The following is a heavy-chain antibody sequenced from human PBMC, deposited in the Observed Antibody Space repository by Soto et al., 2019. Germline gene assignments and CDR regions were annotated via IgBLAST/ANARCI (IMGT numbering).Heavy chain of an antibody. CDR2: ISSSSNTI. Sequence: SGFTFSSYSMNWVRQAPGKGLQWISYISSSSNTIYYADSVKGRFTISRDNAKNSLYLQMNSLRDEDTAVYYCARDIYCSGGRCYSGRYGMDVWGQGTTVTVSS. D-gene: IGHD2-15*01. V-gene: IGHV3-48*02. J-gene: IGHJ6*02. CDR3: ARDIYCSGGRCYSGRYGMDV. CDR1: GFTFSSYS.